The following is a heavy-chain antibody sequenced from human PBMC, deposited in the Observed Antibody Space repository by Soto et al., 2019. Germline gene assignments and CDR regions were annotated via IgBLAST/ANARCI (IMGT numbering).Heavy chain of an antibody. CDR2: ISSSSSTI. V-gene: IGHV3-48*01. Sequence: GGSLRLSCAASGFTFSSYSMNWVRQAPGKGLEWVSYISSSSSTIYYADSVKGRFTISRDNAKNSRYLQMNSLRAEDTAVYYCARDRLASEDIVVVVPLDYWGQGTLVTVSS. CDR3: ARDRLASEDIVVVVPLDY. D-gene: IGHD2-15*01. J-gene: IGHJ4*02. CDR1: GFTFSSYS.